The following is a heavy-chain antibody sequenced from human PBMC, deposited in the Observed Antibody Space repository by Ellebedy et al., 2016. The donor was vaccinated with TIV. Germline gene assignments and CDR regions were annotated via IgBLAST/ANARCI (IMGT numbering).Heavy chain of an antibody. CDR1: GGSFSGYY. Sequence: SETLSLTXAVYGGSFSGYYWSWIRQPPGKGLEWIGEINHSGSTNYNPSLKSRVTISVDTSKNQFSLKLSSVTAADTAVYYCVRGRLIWFGRYGMDVWGQGTTVTVSS. CDR2: INHSGST. D-gene: IGHD3-10*01. J-gene: IGHJ6*02. CDR3: VRGRLIWFGRYGMDV. V-gene: IGHV4-34*01.